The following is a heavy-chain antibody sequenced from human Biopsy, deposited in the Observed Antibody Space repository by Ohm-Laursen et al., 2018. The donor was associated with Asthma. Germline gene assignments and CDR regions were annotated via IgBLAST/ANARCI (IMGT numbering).Heavy chain of an antibody. V-gene: IGHV1-24*01. CDR1: GDTLTERS. D-gene: IGHD3-22*01. J-gene: IGHJ1*01. CDR2: FDIEDGEA. Sequence: SVKVSCKVSGDTLTERSIHWVRQAPGKGLEWMGGFDIEDGEASYAQKFKGRVTLTEDPSTDTVYMEVSSLRSDDTAVYYCATDLWNPQKDYDHWGQGTLVTVSS. CDR3: ATDLWNPQKDYDH.